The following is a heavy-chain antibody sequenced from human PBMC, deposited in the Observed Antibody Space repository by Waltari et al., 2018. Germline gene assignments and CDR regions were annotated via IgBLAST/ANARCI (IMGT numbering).Heavy chain of an antibody. CDR1: GYSFTTYW. CDR2: IYPGDSDA. J-gene: IGHJ3*02. D-gene: IGHD5-12*01. CDR3: ARDVARDAFDM. Sequence: EVQLVQSGAEVKKPGGSLKISCQGSGYSFTTYWIGWVRQMPGKGLELIGIIYPGDSDAKYRPSFQGQVTISADKSINTAYLQWSSLKASDTAMYYCARDVARDAFDMWGQGTRVTVSS. V-gene: IGHV5-51*03.